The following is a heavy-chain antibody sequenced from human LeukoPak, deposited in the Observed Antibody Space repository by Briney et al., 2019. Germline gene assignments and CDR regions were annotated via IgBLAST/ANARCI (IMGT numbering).Heavy chain of an antibody. D-gene: IGHD2-2*01. CDR1: GGSISSSSYY. CDR2: VYYSGTT. CDR3: VRSYCSSSTCYAVGAFDI. J-gene: IGHJ3*02. Sequence: SETLSLTCTVSGGSISSSSYYWGWIRQPSGKGLEWIGSVYYSGTTYCNPSLKSRVTISVDTSKNQFSLKLNSVTAADTAVYYCVRSYCSSSTCYAVGAFDIWGQGTMVTVSS. V-gene: IGHV4-39*01.